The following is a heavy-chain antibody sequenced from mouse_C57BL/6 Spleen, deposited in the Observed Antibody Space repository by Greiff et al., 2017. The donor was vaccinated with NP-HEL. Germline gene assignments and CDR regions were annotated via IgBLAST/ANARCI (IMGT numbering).Heavy chain of an antibody. CDR3: ARGGYGNRLYYFDY. Sequence: VQLQQSGAELVKPGASVKLSCKASGYTFTSYWMQWVKQRPGQGLEWIGEIDPSDSYTNYNQKFKGKATLTVDTSSSTAYMQPSSLTSEDSAVYYCARGGYGNRLYYFDYWGQGTTLTVSS. CDR1: GYTFTSYW. CDR2: IDPSDSYT. J-gene: IGHJ2*01. V-gene: IGHV1-50*01. D-gene: IGHD2-10*02.